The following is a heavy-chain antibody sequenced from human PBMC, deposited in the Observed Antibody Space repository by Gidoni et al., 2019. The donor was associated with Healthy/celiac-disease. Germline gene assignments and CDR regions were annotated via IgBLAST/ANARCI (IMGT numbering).Heavy chain of an antibody. J-gene: IGHJ6*02. Sequence: QVQLVESGGGVVKPGRSLRHSCAASGFTFSSYGMHWVRQAPGKGLEWVAVISYDGSNKYYADSVKGRFTISRDNSKNTLYLQMNSLRAEDTAVYYCAKDRGWDTMVRGAPYGMDVWGQGTTVTVSS. CDR3: AKDRGWDTMVRGAPYGMDV. CDR1: GFTFSSYG. V-gene: IGHV3-30*18. CDR2: ISYDGSNK. D-gene: IGHD3-10*01.